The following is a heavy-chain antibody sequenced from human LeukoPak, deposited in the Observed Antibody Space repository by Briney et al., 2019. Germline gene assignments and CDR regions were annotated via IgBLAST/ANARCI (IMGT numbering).Heavy chain of an antibody. J-gene: IGHJ4*02. CDR2: IIPIFGTA. V-gene: IGHV1-69*13. CDR1: GGTFSSYA. CDR3: ARDHSYAQRCFDY. D-gene: IGHD5-18*01. Sequence: ASVKVSCTASGGTFSSYAISWVRQAPGQGLEWMGGIIPIFGTANYAQKFQGRVTITADESTSTAYMELSSLRSEDTAVYYCARDHSYAQRCFDYWGQGTLVTVSS.